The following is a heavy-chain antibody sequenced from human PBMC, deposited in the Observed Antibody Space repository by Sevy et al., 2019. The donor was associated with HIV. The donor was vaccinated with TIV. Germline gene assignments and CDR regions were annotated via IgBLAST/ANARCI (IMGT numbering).Heavy chain of an antibody. CDR2: ISITGGST. CDR3: AKDRVSGTYYTGDFDY. Sequence: GGSLRLSCAASGFTFSIYAMSWVRQAPGKGLEWVSVISITGGSTYYADSVKGRFTISRDNSKNTLYLQMNTLRAEDKAVYYCAKDRVSGTYYTGDFDYWGQGTLVTVSS. D-gene: IGHD3-10*01. CDR1: GFTFSIYA. J-gene: IGHJ4*02. V-gene: IGHV3-23*01.